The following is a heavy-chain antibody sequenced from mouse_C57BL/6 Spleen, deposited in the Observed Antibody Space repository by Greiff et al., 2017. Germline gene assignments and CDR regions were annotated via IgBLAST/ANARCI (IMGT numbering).Heavy chain of an antibody. D-gene: IGHD1-1*01. CDR2: INPGSGGT. V-gene: IGHV1-54*01. Sequence: QVQLKQSGAELVRPGTSVKVSCKASGYAFTNYLIEWVKQRPGQGLEWIGVINPGSGGTNYNEKFKGKATLTADKSSSTAYMQLSSLTSEDSAVYFCARSITTVVATHYYFDYWGQGTTLTVSS. J-gene: IGHJ2*01. CDR3: ARSITTVVATHYYFDY. CDR1: GYAFTNYL.